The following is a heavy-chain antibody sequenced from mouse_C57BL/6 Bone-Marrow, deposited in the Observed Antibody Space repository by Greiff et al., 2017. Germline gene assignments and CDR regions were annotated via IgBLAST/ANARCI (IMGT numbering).Heavy chain of an antibody. V-gene: IGHV1-69*01. D-gene: IGHD2-5*01. J-gene: IGHJ3*01. CDR3: ARSGSYYSNYGFAY. CDR2: IDPSDSYT. CDR1: GYTFTSYW. Sequence: QVQLQQSGAELVMPGASVKLSCKASGYTFTSYWMHWVKQRPGQGLEWIGEIDPSDSYTNYNQKFKGKSTLTVDKSSSTAYMQLSSLTSEDSAVYYCARSGSYYSNYGFAYWGQGTLVTVSA.